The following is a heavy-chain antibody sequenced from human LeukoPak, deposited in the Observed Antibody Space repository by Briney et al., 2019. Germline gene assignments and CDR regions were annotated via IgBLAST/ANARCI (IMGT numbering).Heavy chain of an antibody. CDR1: GYTFTSYG. D-gene: IGHD2-21*02. Sequence: GASVKVSCKASGYTFTSYGISWVRQAPGQGLEWMGWISAYNGNTNYAQKLQGRVTMTTDTSTSTAYMELRSLRSDDTAVYYCARGEDCGGDCFTNWFDPWGQGTLVTVSS. J-gene: IGHJ5*02. CDR2: ISAYNGNT. V-gene: IGHV1-18*01. CDR3: ARGEDCGGDCFTNWFDP.